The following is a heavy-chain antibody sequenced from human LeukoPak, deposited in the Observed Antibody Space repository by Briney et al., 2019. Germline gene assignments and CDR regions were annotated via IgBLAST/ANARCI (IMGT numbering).Heavy chain of an antibody. Sequence: GGSLRLSCAASGFTFSNFAMSWVRQAPGKGLEWVSTFSRSDDSTYYADSVKGRFTISRDNSKNTLYLQMSSLRAEDTAVYYCAKDLEATTRGFDYWGQGSRVTVSS. CDR1: GFTFSNFA. J-gene: IGHJ4*02. CDR3: AKDLEATTRGFDY. CDR2: FSRSDDST. D-gene: IGHD5-12*01. V-gene: IGHV3-23*01.